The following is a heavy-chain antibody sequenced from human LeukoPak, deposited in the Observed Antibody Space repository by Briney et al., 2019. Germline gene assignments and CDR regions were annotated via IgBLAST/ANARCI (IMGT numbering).Heavy chain of an antibody. Sequence: ASVKVSCKASGYTFTNYYIHWVRQAPGQGLEWMGIINPGGRSTSYAQKFQGRVTMTRDTSTSTVYMELSSLRPEDTAVYYCAREIGPIQLHLWGSAFDYWGQGTLVTVSS. CDR3: AREIGPIQLHLWGSAFDY. D-gene: IGHD5-24*01. CDR2: INPGGRST. CDR1: GYTFTNYY. J-gene: IGHJ4*02. V-gene: IGHV1-46*01.